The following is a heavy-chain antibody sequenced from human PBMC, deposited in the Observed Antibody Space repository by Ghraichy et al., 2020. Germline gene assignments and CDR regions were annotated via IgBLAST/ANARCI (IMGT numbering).Heavy chain of an antibody. CDR3: AREPEAELFRQNDAFDI. CDR1: GYTFTSYY. V-gene: IGHV1-46*01. Sequence: ASVKVSCKASGYTFTSYYMHWVRQAPGQGLEWMGIINPSGGSTSYAQKFQGRVTMTRDTSTSTVYMELSSLRSEDTAVYYCAREPEAELFRQNDAFDIWGQGTMVTVS. J-gene: IGHJ3*02. CDR2: INPSGGST. D-gene: IGHD3-10*01.